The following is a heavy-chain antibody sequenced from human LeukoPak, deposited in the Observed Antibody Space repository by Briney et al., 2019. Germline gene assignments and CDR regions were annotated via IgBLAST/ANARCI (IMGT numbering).Heavy chain of an antibody. CDR1: GGSFSGYY. J-gene: IGHJ4*02. V-gene: IGHV4-34*01. Sequence: SETLSLTCAVYGGSFSGYYLSWIRQPPGKGLEWIGEINHSGSTNYNPSLKSRVTISVDTSKNQFSLKLSSVTAADTAVYYCASGSGDYWGQGTLVTVSS. CDR3: ASGSGDY. CDR2: INHSGST.